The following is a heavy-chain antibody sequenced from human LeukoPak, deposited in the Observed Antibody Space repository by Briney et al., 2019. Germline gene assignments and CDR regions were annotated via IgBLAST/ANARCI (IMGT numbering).Heavy chain of an antibody. CDR3: AKDEDHDYGDYYFDS. CDR2: ISGSGGNT. Sequence: GGSLRLSCAASGFTFRSYTMSWVRQAPGKGLEWVSVISGSGGNTYYADSVKGRFTISRDNSKNTLYLQMNSLRAEDTAVYYCAKDEDHDYGDYYFDSWGQGTLVTVSS. D-gene: IGHD4-17*01. CDR1: GFTFRSYT. J-gene: IGHJ4*02. V-gene: IGHV3-23*01.